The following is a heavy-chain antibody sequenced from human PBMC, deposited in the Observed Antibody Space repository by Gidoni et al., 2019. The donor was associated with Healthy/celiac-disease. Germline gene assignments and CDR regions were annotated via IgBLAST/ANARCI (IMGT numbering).Heavy chain of an antibody. CDR3: ASWSGYYFYFQH. CDR2: ISSSSNTI. CDR1: GFPFSSYS. D-gene: IGHD3-3*01. Sequence: EVQLVESGGGLVQPGGSLRLSCAATGFPFSSYSMNWVRRGPGKGLEWVSYISSSSNTIYDADSVKGRFTNTRDNAKNSLYLQMNRLRGEDTAVYYCASWSGYYFYFQHWGQGNLVTVSS. V-gene: IGHV3-48*01. J-gene: IGHJ1*01.